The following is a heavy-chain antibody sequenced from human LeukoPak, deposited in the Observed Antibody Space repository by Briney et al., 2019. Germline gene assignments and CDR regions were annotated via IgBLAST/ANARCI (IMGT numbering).Heavy chain of an antibody. V-gene: IGHV4-34*01. CDR2: INHSGST. J-gene: IGHJ6*03. D-gene: IGHD6-13*01. CDR3: ARSPYSSSYYYYYYYYMDV. CDR1: GGSFSGYY. Sequence: SETLSLTCAVYGGSFSGYYWSWIRQPPGKGLEWIGEINHSGSTNYNPSLKSRVTISVDTPKNQFSLKLSSVTAADTAVYYCARSPYSSSYYYYYYYYMDVWGKGTTVTLSS.